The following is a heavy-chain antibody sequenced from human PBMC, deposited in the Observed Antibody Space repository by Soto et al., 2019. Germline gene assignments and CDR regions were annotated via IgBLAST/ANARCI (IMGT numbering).Heavy chain of an antibody. CDR2: ISVYSGKT. Sequence: ASVKVSGKVSGYTFSSYGITWVRQAPGQGLEWMGWISVYSGKTSYAQKLQDRVTMSTDTSTSTAYMELRSLRSDDTAFYYCARSAMAGDYYYYGMDVWGRGTTVTVSS. V-gene: IGHV1-18*04. CDR3: ARSAMAGDYYYYGMDV. J-gene: IGHJ6*04. CDR1: GYTFSSYG. D-gene: IGHD6-19*01.